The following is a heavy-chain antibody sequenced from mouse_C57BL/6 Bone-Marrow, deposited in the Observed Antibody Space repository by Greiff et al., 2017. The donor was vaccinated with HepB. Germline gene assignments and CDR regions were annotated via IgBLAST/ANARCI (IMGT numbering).Heavy chain of an antibody. CDR3: ARSGLLRFDY. Sequence: QVQLQQPGAELVKPGASVKLSCKASGYTFTNYWMHWVKQRPGQGLEWIGMIHPNSGSTNYNEKFKSKATLTVDKSSSTAYMQLSSLTSEDSAVYYCARSGLLRFDYWGQGTTLTVSS. J-gene: IGHJ2*01. D-gene: IGHD1-1*01. CDR2: IHPNSGST. V-gene: IGHV1-64*01. CDR1: GYTFTNYW.